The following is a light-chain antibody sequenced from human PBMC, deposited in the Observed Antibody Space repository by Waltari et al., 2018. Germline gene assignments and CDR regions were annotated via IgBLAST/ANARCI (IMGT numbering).Light chain of an antibody. CDR2: EVS. CDR1: RRDVGGYNY. Sequence: QSALTQPASVSGSPGQSITISCTGTRRDVGGYNYVSWYQQHPGKAPNLRIYEVSNRPSGVSNRFSGSKSGNTASLTISGLQAEDEADYYCSSYTSSSTLEVFGGGTKLTVL. CDR3: SSYTSSSTLEV. V-gene: IGLV2-14*01. J-gene: IGLJ3*02.